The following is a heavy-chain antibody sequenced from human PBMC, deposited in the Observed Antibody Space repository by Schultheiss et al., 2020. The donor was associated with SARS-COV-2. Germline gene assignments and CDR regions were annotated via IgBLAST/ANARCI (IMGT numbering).Heavy chain of an antibody. CDR1: GGSFSGYY. CDR3: ARIHLVGSSGDAFDI. Sequence: SETLSLTCAVYGGSFSGYYWSWIRQPPGKGLEWIGYIYYSGSTNYNPSLKSRVTISVDTSKNQFSLKLSSVTAADTAVYYCARIHLVGSSGDAFDIWGQGTMVTVSS. J-gene: IGHJ3*02. V-gene: IGHV4-34*11. D-gene: IGHD3-10*01. CDR2: IYYSGST.